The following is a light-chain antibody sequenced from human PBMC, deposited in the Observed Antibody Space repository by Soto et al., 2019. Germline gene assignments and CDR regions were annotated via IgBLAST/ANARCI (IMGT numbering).Light chain of an antibody. J-gene: IGLJ1*01. CDR1: NIGSKT. CDR3: QVWDVSTVHYV. V-gene: IGLV3-21*02. Sequence: SYELTQPPPMSVAPGQTARITCGGNNIGSKTVHWYQQKAGQAPVLVVYDDSDRPSGIPERFSGSNSGNTATLTISRVEAGDEADYYCQVWDVSTVHYVFGTGTKVT. CDR2: DDS.